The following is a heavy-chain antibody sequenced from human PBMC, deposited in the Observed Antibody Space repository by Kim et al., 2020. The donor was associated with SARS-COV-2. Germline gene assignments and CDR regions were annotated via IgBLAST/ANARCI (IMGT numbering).Heavy chain of an antibody. Sequence: SETLSLTCTVSGGSISSSSYYWGWIRQPPGKGLEWIGSIYYSGSTYYNPSLKSRVTISVDTSKNQFSLKLSSVTAADTAVYYCARTTTVTREVDYWGQGTLVTVSS. CDR3: ARTTTVTREVDY. CDR2: IYYSGST. CDR1: GGSISSSSYY. D-gene: IGHD4-17*01. J-gene: IGHJ4*02. V-gene: IGHV4-39*01.